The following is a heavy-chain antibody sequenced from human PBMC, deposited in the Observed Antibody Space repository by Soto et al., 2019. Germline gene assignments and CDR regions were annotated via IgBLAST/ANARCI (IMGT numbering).Heavy chain of an antibody. V-gene: IGHV3-30*18. Sequence: PGGSLRLSCAASGFSFSSYGMHWVRQAPGKGLEWVAVIPYDGSNQYYADSVKGRFTISRDNSKNTLYLQMNSLRTEDTAVYYCAKDPEYRTSSLRNYFASWSEGTLVTVSS. D-gene: IGHD6-6*01. J-gene: IGHJ4*02. CDR1: GFSFSSYG. CDR2: IPYDGSNQ. CDR3: AKDPEYRTSSLRNYFAS.